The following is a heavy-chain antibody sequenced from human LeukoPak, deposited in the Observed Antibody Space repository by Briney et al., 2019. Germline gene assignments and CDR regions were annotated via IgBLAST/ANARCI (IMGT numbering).Heavy chain of an antibody. CDR1: GFTFSSYW. V-gene: IGHV3-7*01. CDR2: IKEDGSEE. D-gene: IGHD2-2*01. J-gene: IGHJ4*02. Sequence: GGSLRLSCAASGFTFSSYWMSWVRQAPGKGLEWVANIKEDGSEEYYVDSVKGRFTISRDNAKNSLYLQMNSLRAEDTAVYYCVRGRYCNSISCDYFDYWGQGTLVTVSS. CDR3: VRGRYCNSISCDYFDY.